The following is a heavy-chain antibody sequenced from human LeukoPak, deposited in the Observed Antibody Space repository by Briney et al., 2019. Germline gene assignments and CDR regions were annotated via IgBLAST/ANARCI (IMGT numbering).Heavy chain of an antibody. V-gene: IGHV3-48*04. D-gene: IGHD4-17*01. J-gene: IGHJ4*02. CDR2: ISSSGSTI. CDR1: GFTFSSYG. Sequence: GGTLRLSCAASGFTFSSYGMSWVRQPPGKGLEWVSYISSSGSTIYYADSVKGRFTISRDNAKNSLYLQMNRLRAEDTAVYDCARDPGYGDYFDYWGQGTLVTVSS. CDR3: ARDPGYGDYFDY.